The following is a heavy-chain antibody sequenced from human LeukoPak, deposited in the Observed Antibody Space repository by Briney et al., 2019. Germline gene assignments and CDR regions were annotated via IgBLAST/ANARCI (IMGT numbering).Heavy chain of an antibody. D-gene: IGHD6-13*01. CDR1: GFTFSSYG. Sequence: GGSLRLSCAASGFTFSSYGMHWVRQAPGKGLEWVAVIWYDGSNKYYADSVKGRFTISRDNSKNTLYLQMNSLRAEDTAVYYCARDRLSSWYYFDYWGQGTLVTVSS. CDR2: IWYDGSNK. CDR3: ARDRLSSWYYFDY. J-gene: IGHJ4*02. V-gene: IGHV3-33*01.